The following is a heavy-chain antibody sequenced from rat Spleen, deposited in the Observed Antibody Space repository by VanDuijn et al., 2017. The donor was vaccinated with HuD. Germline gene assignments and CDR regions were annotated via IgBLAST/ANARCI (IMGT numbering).Heavy chain of an antibody. D-gene: IGHD1-2*01. J-gene: IGHJ2*01. CDR3: AKDYSSSVYYFDY. V-gene: IGHV5-22*01. CDR2: IDYDGSSI. CDR1: GFTFSDYY. Sequence: EVQLVESGGGLVQPGGSLKLSCAASGFTFSDYYMAWVRQAPKKGLEWVAAIDYDGSSIHYGDSVKGRFTISRDNAKSTLYLQMESLRSEDTATYYCAKDYSSSVYYFDYWGQGVMVTVSS.